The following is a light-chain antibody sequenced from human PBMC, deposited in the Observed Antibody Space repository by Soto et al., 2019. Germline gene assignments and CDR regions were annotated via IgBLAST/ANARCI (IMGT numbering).Light chain of an antibody. CDR3: QQYGTSPWT. V-gene: IGKV3-20*01. Sequence: EIVLTQSPGTLSLSPGERATLSCRASQSVSSSYLAWYQQKPGQAPRLLIYGASSRATGLPDRFSGSGSGTDFPLTISRLELEDFEMYYCQQYGTSPWTFAQGPKVAIK. CDR2: GAS. CDR1: QSVSSSY. J-gene: IGKJ1*01.